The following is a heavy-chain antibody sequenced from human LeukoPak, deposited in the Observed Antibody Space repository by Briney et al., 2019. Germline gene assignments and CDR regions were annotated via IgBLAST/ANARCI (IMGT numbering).Heavy chain of an antibody. Sequence: SETLSLTCTVSGGSISSYYWSWIRQPPREGLEWIGYIYYSGSTNYNPSLKSRVTISVDTSKNQFSLKLSSVTAADTAVYYCARMAVAGRNYYYYGMDVWGQGTTVTVSS. V-gene: IGHV4-59*08. CDR1: GGSISSYY. D-gene: IGHD6-19*01. CDR2: IYYSGST. J-gene: IGHJ6*02. CDR3: ARMAVAGRNYYYYGMDV.